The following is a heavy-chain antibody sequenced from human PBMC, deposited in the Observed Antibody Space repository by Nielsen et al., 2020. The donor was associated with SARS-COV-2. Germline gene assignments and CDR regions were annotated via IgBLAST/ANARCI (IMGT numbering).Heavy chain of an antibody. D-gene: IGHD1-14*01. CDR2: INHSGST. V-gene: IGHV4-34*01. J-gene: IGHJ6*02. CDR3: ARGGRGLTAGDYYYYYGMDV. Sequence: RQAPGKGLEWIGEINHSGSTNYNPSLKSRVTISVDTSKNQFSLKLNSVTAADTAVYYCARGGRGLTAGDYYYYYGMDVWGQGTTVTVSS.